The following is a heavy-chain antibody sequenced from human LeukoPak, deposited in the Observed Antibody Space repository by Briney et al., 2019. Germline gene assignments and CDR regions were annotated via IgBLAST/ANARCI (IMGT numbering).Heavy chain of an antibody. J-gene: IGHJ4*02. Sequence: GGSLRLSCAASGFTFSSYAMSWVRQAPGKGLEWVSGISWNSGSIGYADSVKGRFTISRDNAKNSLYLQMNSLRAEDTALYYCAKGYSGWYYFDYWGQGTLVTVSS. D-gene: IGHD6-19*01. CDR3: AKGYSGWYYFDY. CDR2: ISWNSGSI. CDR1: GFTFSSYA. V-gene: IGHV3-9*01.